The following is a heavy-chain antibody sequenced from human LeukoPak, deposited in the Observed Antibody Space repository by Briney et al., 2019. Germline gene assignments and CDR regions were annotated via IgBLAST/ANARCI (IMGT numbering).Heavy chain of an antibody. CDR3: ARDSAWFGELVGYFDY. D-gene: IGHD3-10*01. Sequence: GGSLRLSCAASGFTFSSYSMNWVRQAPGKGLEWVANIKQDGSEKYYVDSVKGRFTISRDNAKNSLYLQMNSLRAEDTAVYYCARDSAWFGELVGYFDYWGQGTLVTVSS. V-gene: IGHV3-7*01. CDR2: IKQDGSEK. J-gene: IGHJ4*02. CDR1: GFTFSSYS.